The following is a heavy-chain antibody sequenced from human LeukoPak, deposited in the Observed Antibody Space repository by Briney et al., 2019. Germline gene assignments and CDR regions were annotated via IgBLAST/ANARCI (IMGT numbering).Heavy chain of an antibody. J-gene: IGHJ4*02. D-gene: IGHD6-13*01. Sequence: PGGSLRLSCAASGFTFTSYSMYWVRQAPGKGLEGVSSISSSSSYIYYADPVKGRFTISRDNAKNSLYLQMTSLRAEDTAVYYCAARYSSSWYWANWGQGTLVTVSS. CDR2: ISSSSSYI. V-gene: IGHV3-21*01. CDR3: AARYSSSWYWAN. CDR1: GFTFTSYS.